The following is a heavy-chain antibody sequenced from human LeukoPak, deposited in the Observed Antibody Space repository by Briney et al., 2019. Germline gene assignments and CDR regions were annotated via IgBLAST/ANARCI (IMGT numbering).Heavy chain of an antibody. D-gene: IGHD1-26*01. Sequence: GGSLRLSCAASGFTFSSYGMHWVRQAPGKGLEWVAVISYDGSNKYYADSVKGRFTISRDNSKNTLYLQMNSLRAEDTAVYYCAKDFLYGANYYYYYMDVWGKGTTVTVSS. V-gene: IGHV3-30*18. J-gene: IGHJ6*03. CDR2: ISYDGSNK. CDR1: GFTFSSYG. CDR3: AKDFLYGANYYYYYMDV.